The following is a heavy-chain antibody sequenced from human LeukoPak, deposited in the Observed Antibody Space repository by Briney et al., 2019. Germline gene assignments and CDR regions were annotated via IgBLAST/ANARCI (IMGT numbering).Heavy chain of an antibody. CDR3: ARTGSGASTTNY. J-gene: IGHJ4*02. CDR1: GFPFNNYW. CDR2: INVDGSDT. V-gene: IGHV3-74*01. Sequence: PEGSLRLSCAASGFPFNNYWIHWVRQVPGKGLVWVSRINVDGSDTAYADGVKGRFTISRDNAKNTVFLQMNSLRAEDTAIYYCARTGSGASTTNYWGQGTLLTV. D-gene: IGHD2-15*01.